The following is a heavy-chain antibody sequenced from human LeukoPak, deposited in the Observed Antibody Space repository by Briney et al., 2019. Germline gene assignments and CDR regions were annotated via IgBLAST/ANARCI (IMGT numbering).Heavy chain of an antibody. CDR1: GVSISIYY. CDR2: IHYSGST. Sequence: SETLSLTCTVSGVSISIYYWSWIRQPPGKGLEWIGYIHYSGSTNYNPSLKSRVSMSVDTSKNQFSLKLNSVTAADTAVYYCARGNSYYDSSGAFDYWGQGTLVTVSS. D-gene: IGHD3-22*01. CDR3: ARGNSYYDSSGAFDY. J-gene: IGHJ4*02. V-gene: IGHV4-59*01.